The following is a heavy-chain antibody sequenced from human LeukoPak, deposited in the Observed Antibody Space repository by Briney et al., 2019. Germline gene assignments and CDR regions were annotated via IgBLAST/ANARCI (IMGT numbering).Heavy chain of an antibody. V-gene: IGHV3-74*01. D-gene: IGHD3-3*01. CDR2: INPDGSGT. J-gene: IGHJ4*02. Sequence: GGSLRLSCAASGFTFSTYWMHWVRQAPGKGLVWVSRINPDGSGTSHADSVKGRFTISRDNAKNTLSLQMNSLRAEDTAVYYCARASFGVIVGPDYWGQGTLVTVSS. CDR1: GFTFSTYW. CDR3: ARASFGVIVGPDY.